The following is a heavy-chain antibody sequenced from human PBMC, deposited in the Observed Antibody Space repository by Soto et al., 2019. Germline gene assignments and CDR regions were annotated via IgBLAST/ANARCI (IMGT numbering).Heavy chain of an antibody. V-gene: IGHV3-23*01. D-gene: IGHD2-2*01. CDR2: ISGSGGST. CDR1: GFTFSSYA. CDR3: AKVRVGCSSTSCYGFDY. Sequence: EVQLLESGGGLVQPGGSLGLSCAASGFTFSSYAMSWVRQAPGKGLEWVSAISGSGGSTYYADSVKGRFTISRDNSKNTLYLQMNSLRAEDTAVYYCAKVRVGCSSTSCYGFDYWGQGTLVTVSS. J-gene: IGHJ4*02.